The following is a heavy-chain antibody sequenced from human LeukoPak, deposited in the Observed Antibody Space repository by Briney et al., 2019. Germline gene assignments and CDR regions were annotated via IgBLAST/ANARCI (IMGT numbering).Heavy chain of an antibody. CDR1: GFTFSSYG. CDR2: ISGSGGST. J-gene: IGHJ4*02. V-gene: IGHV3-23*01. CDR3: AKEQGAITYYYDSSGYYQIDY. D-gene: IGHD3-22*01. Sequence: GGSLRLSCAASGFTFSSYGMSWVRQAPGKGLEWVSAISGSGGSTYYADSVKGRFTISRDNSKNTLYLQMNSLRAEDTAVYYCAKEQGAITYYYDSSGYYQIDYWGQGTLVTVSS.